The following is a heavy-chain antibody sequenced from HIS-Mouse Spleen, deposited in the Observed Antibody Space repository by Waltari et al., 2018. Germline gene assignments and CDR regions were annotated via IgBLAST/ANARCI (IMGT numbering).Heavy chain of an antibody. V-gene: IGHV4-39*07. CDR1: GGSISSSSYS. Sequence: QLQLQESGPGLVKPSETLSLTCTVSGGSISSSSYSWVWIRQPPGKGLEWIGSIYYSGSTYYNPSLKSRVTISVDTSKNQFSLKLSSVNAADTAVYYCAREIPYSSSWYDWYFDLWGRGTLVTVSS. CDR3: AREIPYSSSWYDWYFDL. J-gene: IGHJ2*01. CDR2: IYYSGST. D-gene: IGHD6-13*01.